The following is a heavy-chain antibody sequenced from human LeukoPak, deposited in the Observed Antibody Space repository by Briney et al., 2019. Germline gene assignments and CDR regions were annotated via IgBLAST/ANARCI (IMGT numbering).Heavy chain of an antibody. V-gene: IGHV3-48*03. CDR1: GFTFSTYE. CDR2: ISTSGSSI. D-gene: IGHD4-17*01. Sequence: PGGSLRLSCAASGFTFSTYEINWVRQAPGKGLEGLSHISTSGSSIHYADSVKGRFTISRDNAKNSLYLQMNSLRVEDTAVYYCARDATTELGTVYMDVWGKGTTVTISS. J-gene: IGHJ6*03. CDR3: ARDATTELGTVYMDV.